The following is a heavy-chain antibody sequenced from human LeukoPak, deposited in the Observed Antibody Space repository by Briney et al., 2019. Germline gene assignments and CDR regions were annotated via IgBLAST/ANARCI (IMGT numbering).Heavy chain of an antibody. J-gene: IGHJ4*02. CDR3: AKDKTAMIEYYFDH. CDR2: ISGSGGST. Sequence: TGGSLRLSCAGSGFTFSSYAMSWVRQAPGKGLEWVSGISGSGGSTYYADSVKGLFTISRDYSKNTLYLQMNSLRAEDTAVYYCAKDKTAMIEYYFDHWGQGTLVTVSS. CDR1: GFTFSSYA. D-gene: IGHD5-18*01. V-gene: IGHV3-23*01.